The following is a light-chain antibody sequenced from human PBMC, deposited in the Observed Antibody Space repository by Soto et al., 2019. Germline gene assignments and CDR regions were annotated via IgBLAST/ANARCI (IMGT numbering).Light chain of an antibody. CDR1: SSDVGNCNY. J-gene: IGLJ1*01. Sequence: QSVLTQPASVSGSPGLSITISFTGTSSDVGNCNYVSWYQEHPCKAPPLMIFQVSNRASGISNRFSGSKSGDTASLTISGLQAEDEADYNCSSYTTSSSLYVCGTGTKVTV. V-gene: IGLV2-14*01. CDR2: QVS. CDR3: SSYTTSSSLYV.